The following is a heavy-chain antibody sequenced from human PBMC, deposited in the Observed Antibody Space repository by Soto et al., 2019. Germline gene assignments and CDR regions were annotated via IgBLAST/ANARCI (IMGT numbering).Heavy chain of an antibody. Sequence: GGSLRLSCAASGFTFSSYSMNWVRQAPGKGLEWISDISNSGSSIYYADSVKGRFTISRDNAKNTLYLQMSSLRIDDTAVYYCARQPVVGVWLNDYWGQGTLVTVSS. J-gene: IGHJ4*02. D-gene: IGHD6-6*01. CDR2: ISNSGSSI. CDR1: GFTFSSYS. CDR3: ARQPVVGVWLNDY. V-gene: IGHV3-48*01.